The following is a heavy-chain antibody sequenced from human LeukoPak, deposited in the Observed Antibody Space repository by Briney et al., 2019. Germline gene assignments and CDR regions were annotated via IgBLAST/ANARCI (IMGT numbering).Heavy chain of an antibody. CDR3: ARDRGISGRPNAVDI. CDR2: ISPHTGGT. Sequence: ASLRASSTSSVYTFTTYYIHWVRQAPAHRLEWMGWISPHTGGTNFAQKFQGRVNMTRDTSISTAYMELNSLRADDTAAYYCARDRGISGRPNAVDIWGQGTMVAVSS. V-gene: IGHV1-2*02. D-gene: IGHD6-6*01. J-gene: IGHJ3*02. CDR1: VYTFTTYY.